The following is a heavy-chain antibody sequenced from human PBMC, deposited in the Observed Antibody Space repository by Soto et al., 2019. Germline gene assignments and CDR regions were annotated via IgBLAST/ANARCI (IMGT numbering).Heavy chain of an antibody. CDR2: IYHSGST. D-gene: IGHD4-17*01. V-gene: IGHV4-30-2*01. CDR3: ARGTTVTAYYFDY. J-gene: IGHJ4*02. Sequence: SETLSLTCAVSGGSISSGGYSWSWIRQPPGKGLEWIGYIYHSGSTYYNPSLKSRVTISVDRSKNQFSLKLSSVTAADAAVYYCARGTTVTAYYFDYWGQGTLVTVSS. CDR1: GGSISSGGYS.